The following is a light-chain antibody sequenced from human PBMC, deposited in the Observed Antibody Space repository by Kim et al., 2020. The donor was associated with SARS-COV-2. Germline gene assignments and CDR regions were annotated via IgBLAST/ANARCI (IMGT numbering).Light chain of an antibody. Sequence: VAPGGTATLTCGGNSIGSKGVHWHQQKPGPAPVLVVHDDSDRPSGIPERFSGSNSGNTATLTIIRAEAGDEADYFCQVWDDGSLVFGGGTQLTVL. CDR1: SIGSKG. CDR2: DDS. V-gene: IGLV3-21*02. CDR3: QVWDDGSLV. J-gene: IGLJ3*02.